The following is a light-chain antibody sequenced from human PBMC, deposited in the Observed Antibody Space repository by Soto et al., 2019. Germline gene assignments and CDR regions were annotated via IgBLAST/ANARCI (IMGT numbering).Light chain of an antibody. CDR3: QQYASSPALT. V-gene: IGKV3-20*01. J-gene: IGKJ4*01. CDR1: QSVSSNY. Sequence: DIVLTQSPGTLSLSPGERATLSCRASQSVSSNYLAWYQHRPGQAPRLLIYGASSRATGIPDRFSGSGSGTDFTLTINRLEPEDFAVYYCQQYASSPALTFGGGNKVEIK. CDR2: GAS.